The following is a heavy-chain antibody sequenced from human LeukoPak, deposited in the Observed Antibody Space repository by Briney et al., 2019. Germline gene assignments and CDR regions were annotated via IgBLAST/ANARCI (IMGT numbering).Heavy chain of an antibody. D-gene: IGHD3-10*01. Sequence: SETLSLTCTVSGGSISSYYWSWIRQPPGKGLEWIGEINHSGSTNYNPSLKSRVTISVDTSKNQFSLKLSSVTAADTAVYYCARQSRGRRVKYYYGSGSNPYYFDYWGQGTLVTVSS. V-gene: IGHV4-34*01. CDR1: GGSISSYY. CDR2: INHSGST. J-gene: IGHJ4*02. CDR3: ARQSRGRRVKYYYGSGSNPYYFDY.